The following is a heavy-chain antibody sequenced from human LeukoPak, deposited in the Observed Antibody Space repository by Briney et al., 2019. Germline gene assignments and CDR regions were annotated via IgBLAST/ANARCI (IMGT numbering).Heavy chain of an antibody. CDR2: IYDRGST. J-gene: IGHJ4*02. CDR1: GGSISSSSYY. Sequence: SETLSLTCTVSGGSISSSSYYWGWIRQPPGKGLEWIGSIYDRGSTYYNPSLKSRVTISVDTSKNQFSLKLSSVTAADTAVYYCARVDIVATFPNYWGQGTLVTVSS. CDR3: ARVDIVATFPNY. D-gene: IGHD5-12*01. V-gene: IGHV4-39*07.